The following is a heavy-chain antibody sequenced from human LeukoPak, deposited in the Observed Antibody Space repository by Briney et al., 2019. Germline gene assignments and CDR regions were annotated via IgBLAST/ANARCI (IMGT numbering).Heavy chain of an antibody. V-gene: IGHV3-72*01. CDR1: GFTVSSNY. D-gene: IGHD1-26*01. Sequence: GGFLRLSCAASGFTVSSNYMSWVRQAPGKELEWVGRSRSKPESYTTEYAASVKGRFTILRDDSKNSLYLQMNSLKTEDTAVYYCARDAHGSYDSWGQGALVTVSS. CDR2: SRSKPESYTT. J-gene: IGHJ5*01. CDR3: ARDAHGSYDS.